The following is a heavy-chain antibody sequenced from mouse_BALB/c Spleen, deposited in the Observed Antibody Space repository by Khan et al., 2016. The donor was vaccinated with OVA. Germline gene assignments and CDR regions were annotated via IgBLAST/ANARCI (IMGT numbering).Heavy chain of an antibody. V-gene: IGHV5-6*02. Sequence: DVKLVESGGDLVRPGGSLKLSCSASGFTFSTYSMSWVRQTPDKRLEWVATISSAGDYTFFPDSVKGRFTISRDNARNTMYLQMSRLRSEDTAVYYCAGHLDGSFAYWGQGTLVTVSA. J-gene: IGHJ3*01. CDR2: ISSAGDYT. D-gene: IGHD1-2*01. CDR3: AGHLDGSFAY. CDR1: GFTFSTYS.